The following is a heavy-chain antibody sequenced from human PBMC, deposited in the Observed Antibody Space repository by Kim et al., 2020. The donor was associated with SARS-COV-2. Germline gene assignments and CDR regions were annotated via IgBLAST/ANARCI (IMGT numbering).Heavy chain of an antibody. V-gene: IGHV3-33*06. Sequence: GGSLRLSCAASGFTFSSYAMHWVRQAPGKGLEWVAVIWYDGSNKYYADSVKGRFTISRDNSKNTLYLQMNSLRAEDTAVYYCAKDNPPWYYYDSSGYNDDAFDIWGQGTMVTVSS. D-gene: IGHD3-22*01. CDR3: AKDNPPWYYYDSSGYNDDAFDI. CDR1: GFTFSSYA. CDR2: IWYDGSNK. J-gene: IGHJ3*02.